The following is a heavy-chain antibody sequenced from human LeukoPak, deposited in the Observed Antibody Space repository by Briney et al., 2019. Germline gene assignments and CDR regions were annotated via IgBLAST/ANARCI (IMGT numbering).Heavy chain of an antibody. CDR2: IYYSGST. Sequence: SETLSLTCTVSGGSISSYYWSWIRQPPGKGLEWIGYIYYSGSTNYNPSLKSRVTISVETSKNQFSLKLSSVTAADTAVYYCARECLYSSGYLFEYWGQGTLVTVSS. CDR3: ARECLYSSGYLFEY. D-gene: IGHD6-19*01. V-gene: IGHV4-59*01. CDR1: GGSISSYY. J-gene: IGHJ4*02.